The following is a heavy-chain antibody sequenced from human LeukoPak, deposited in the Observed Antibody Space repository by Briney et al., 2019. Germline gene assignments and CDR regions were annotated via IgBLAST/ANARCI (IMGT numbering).Heavy chain of an antibody. D-gene: IGHD2-2*01. CDR3: ARPGYCSSTSCFYYFDY. V-gene: IGHV1-2*06. Sequence: ASVKVSCKASGYTFTGYYMHWERQAPGQGLEWMGRINPNSGGTNYAQKFQGRVTMTRDTSISTAYMELSRLRSDDTAVYYCARPGYCSSTSCFYYFDYWGQGTLVTVSS. CDR2: INPNSGGT. CDR1: GYTFTGYY. J-gene: IGHJ4*02.